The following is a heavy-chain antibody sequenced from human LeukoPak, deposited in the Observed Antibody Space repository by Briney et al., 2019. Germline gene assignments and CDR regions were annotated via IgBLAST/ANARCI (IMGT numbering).Heavy chain of an antibody. V-gene: IGHV3-21*01. J-gene: IGHJ4*02. Sequence: PGGSLRLSCAASGFTFSSYSMNWVRQAPGKGLEWVSSISGSSSYIYYADSVKGRFTISRDNAKNSLYLQMNSLRAEDTAVYYCARGRASGSYLVYWGQGTLVTVSS. CDR2: ISGSSSYI. CDR1: GFTFSSYS. D-gene: IGHD1-26*01. CDR3: ARGRASGSYLVY.